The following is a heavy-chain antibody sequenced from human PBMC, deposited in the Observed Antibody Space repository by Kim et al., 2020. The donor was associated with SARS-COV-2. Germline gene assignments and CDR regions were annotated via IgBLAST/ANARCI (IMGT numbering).Heavy chain of an antibody. V-gene: IGHV4-28*01. CDR2: IYYSGST. CDR3: ARNSATGTTHRSSYGMDV. Sequence: SETLSLTCAVSGYSISSSNWWGWIRQPPGKGLEWIGYIYYSGSTYYNPSLKSRVTMSVDTSKNQFSLKLSSVTAVDTAVYYCARNSATGTTHRSSYGMDVWGQGTTVTVSS. J-gene: IGHJ6*02. D-gene: IGHD1-1*01. CDR1: GYSISSSNW.